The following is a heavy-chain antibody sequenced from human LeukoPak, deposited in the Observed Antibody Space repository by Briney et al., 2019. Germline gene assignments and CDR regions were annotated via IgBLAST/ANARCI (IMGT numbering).Heavy chain of an antibody. CDR1: GFTFNNYA. J-gene: IGHJ4*02. CDR2: IYYSGST. Sequence: GSLRLSCATSGFTFNNYAMSWVRQAPGKGLECIGYIYYSGSTNYNPSLKSRVTISVDTSKNQFSLKLNSVTAADTAVYYCARGLQVGNTGYYFDYWGQGTLVTVSS. V-gene: IGHV4-59*01. D-gene: IGHD1-26*01. CDR3: ARGLQVGNTGYYFDY.